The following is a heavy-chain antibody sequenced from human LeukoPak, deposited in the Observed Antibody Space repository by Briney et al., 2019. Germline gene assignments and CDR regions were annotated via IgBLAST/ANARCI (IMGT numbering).Heavy chain of an antibody. CDR2: ITASSTAI. J-gene: IGHJ4*02. CDR1: GFTFNTYT. D-gene: IGHD3-9*01. V-gene: IGHV3-21*01. Sequence: TGGSLRLSCAASGFTFNTYTMNWVRQAPGKGLEWVSSITASSTAIYSADSVKGRFTIFRDNAKNFLYLQMNSLRAEDTAVYYCARTYYDILTGYNPYFDYWGQGILVTVSS. CDR3: ARTYYDILTGYNPYFDY.